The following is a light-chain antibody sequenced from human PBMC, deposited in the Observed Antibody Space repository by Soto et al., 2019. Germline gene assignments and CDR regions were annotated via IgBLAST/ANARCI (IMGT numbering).Light chain of an antibody. Sequence: EIVLTQSPGTLSLSPGERATLSCRASQSVSSSYLAWYQQKPGQAPRLLIYGASSRATGIPDRFSGSGSGTDFTLIISRLEPEDFAVYYCQQYGSSPVTFGQGTKLEIK. CDR1: QSVSSSY. CDR3: QQYGSSPVT. J-gene: IGKJ2*01. CDR2: GAS. V-gene: IGKV3-20*01.